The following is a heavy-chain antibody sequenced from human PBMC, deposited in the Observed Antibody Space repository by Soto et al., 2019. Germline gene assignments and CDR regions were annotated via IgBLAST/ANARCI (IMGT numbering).Heavy chain of an antibody. V-gene: IGHV1-69*01. J-gene: IGHJ4*02. D-gene: IGHD1-26*01. CDR2: IIPIFGTA. CDR1: GGTFSSYS. CDR3: ARDGGRHSGGIDY. Sequence: QVQLVQSGAEVKKPGSSVKVSCKASGGTFSSYSINWVRQAPGQGLEWMGEIIPIFGTANYAQKFQGRVTITADDATSTAYMELSSMRSEDTAGYYCARDGGRHSGGIDYWGQGKLVTVSS.